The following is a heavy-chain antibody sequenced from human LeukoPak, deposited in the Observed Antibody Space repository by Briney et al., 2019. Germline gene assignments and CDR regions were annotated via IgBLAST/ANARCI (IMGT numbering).Heavy chain of an antibody. CDR2: IIPIFGTA. CDR3: AGGEFLYYYGSRSFSHYYYYMDV. D-gene: IGHD3-10*01. J-gene: IGHJ6*03. V-gene: IGHV1-69*13. Sequence: SVKVSCKASGGTCSNYAISWMRQRPGQGLECMGGIIPIFGTANYAQTFQGRVTITADESTSTAYMELSSLRSEDTAVYYCAGGEFLYYYGSRSFSHYYYYMDVWGKGTTVSISS. CDR1: GGTCSNYA.